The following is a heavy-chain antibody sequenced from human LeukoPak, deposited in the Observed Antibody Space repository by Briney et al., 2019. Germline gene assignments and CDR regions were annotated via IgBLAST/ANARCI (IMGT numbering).Heavy chain of an antibody. V-gene: IGHV3-11*04. Sequence: GGSLRLSCAASGFTFSDYYMSWIRQAPGQGLEWVSYISSSGSTIYYTDSVKGRFTISRDNAKDSLYLQMNSLRAEDTAVYYCARALTTLTYEGYWGQGTLVTVSS. CDR1: GFTFSDYY. CDR2: ISSSGSTI. J-gene: IGHJ4*02. CDR3: ARALTTLTYEGY. D-gene: IGHD1-1*01.